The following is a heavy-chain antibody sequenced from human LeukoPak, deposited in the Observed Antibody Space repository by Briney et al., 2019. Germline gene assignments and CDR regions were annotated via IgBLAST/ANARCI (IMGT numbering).Heavy chain of an antibody. Sequence: GRSLRLSCAASGFTFDDYAMHWVRQAPGKGLEWVSGISWNSGSIGYADSVKGRFTISRDNAKNSLYLQMNSLRAEDTAVYYCARPSGPAAFDIWGQGTMVTVSS. CDR2: ISWNSGSI. J-gene: IGHJ3*02. CDR1: GFTFDDYA. V-gene: IGHV3-9*01. CDR3: ARPSGPAAFDI.